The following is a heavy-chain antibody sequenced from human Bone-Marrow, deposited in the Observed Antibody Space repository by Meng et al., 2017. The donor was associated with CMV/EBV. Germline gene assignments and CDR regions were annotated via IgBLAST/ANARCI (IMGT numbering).Heavy chain of an antibody. CDR2: MNPNSGNT. V-gene: IGHV1-8*01. D-gene: IGHD6-19*01. CDR1: GYTFTSYD. Sequence: VQLVKSGAEVKKPGASVKVSCKASGYTFTSYDINSVRQAAGQGLEWMGWMNPNSGNTDYAQKFQGRVTMTRNISKSTAYMDLSSLRSEDTAVYYCATGVADFKYWGQGTLVTVSS. CDR3: ATGVADFKY. J-gene: IGHJ4*02.